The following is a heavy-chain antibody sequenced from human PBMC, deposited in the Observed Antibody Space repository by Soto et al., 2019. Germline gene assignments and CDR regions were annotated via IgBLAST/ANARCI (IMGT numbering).Heavy chain of an antibody. D-gene: IGHD2-2*01. V-gene: IGHV3-66*01. Sequence: PGGSLRLSCAASGFTVSSNYMSWVRQAPGKGLEWVSVIYSGGSTYYADSVKGRFTISRDNSKNTLYLQMNSLRAEDTAVYYCARVLRCSSTSCSSYYMDVWGKGTTVTVSS. CDR1: GFTVSSNY. CDR2: IYSGGST. J-gene: IGHJ6*03. CDR3: ARVLRCSSTSCSSYYMDV.